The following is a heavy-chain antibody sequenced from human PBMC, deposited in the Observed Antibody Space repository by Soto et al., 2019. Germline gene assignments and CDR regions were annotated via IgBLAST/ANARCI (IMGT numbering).Heavy chain of an antibody. Sequence: GGSLRLSCAASGFTFSDYYMSWIRQAPGKGLEWVSYISSSGSTIYYADSVKGRFTISRDNAKNSLYLQMNSLRAEDTAVYYCARGARKIAARLRPIDYWGKGTLVPVSS. J-gene: IGHJ4*02. CDR3: ARGARKIAARLRPIDY. V-gene: IGHV3-11*01. CDR2: ISSSGSTI. CDR1: GFTFSDYY. D-gene: IGHD6-6*01.